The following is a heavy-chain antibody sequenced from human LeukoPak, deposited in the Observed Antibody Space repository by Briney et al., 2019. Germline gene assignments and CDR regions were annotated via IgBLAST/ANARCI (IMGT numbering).Heavy chain of an antibody. D-gene: IGHD3-10*01. CDR2: ISGDGGSA. J-gene: IGHJ4*02. CDR1: GFTFHDYA. V-gene: IGHV3-43*02. Sequence: PGGSLRLSCVASGFTFHDYAMSWVRQVPGKGLEWVSLISGDGGSASYAGSVKGRFTISRDNSKNSLYLQMNSLRTEDTAFYYCAKASSGSSSRPVDYWGQRTLVTVSS. CDR3: AKASSGSSSRPVDY.